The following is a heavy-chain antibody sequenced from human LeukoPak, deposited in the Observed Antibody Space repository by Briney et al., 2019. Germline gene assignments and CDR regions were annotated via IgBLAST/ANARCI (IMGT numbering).Heavy chain of an antibody. CDR3: ARDSGITMIVGSVDFDY. V-gene: IGHV1-24*01. CDR1: GYTLTELS. D-gene: IGHD3-22*01. J-gene: IGHJ4*02. Sequence: ASVKVSCKVSGYTLTELSMHWVRQAPGKGLEWMGGFDPEDGETIYAQKFQGRVTMTEDTSTDTAYMEPSSLRSEDTAVYYCARDSGITMIVGSVDFDYWGQGTLVTVSS. CDR2: FDPEDGET.